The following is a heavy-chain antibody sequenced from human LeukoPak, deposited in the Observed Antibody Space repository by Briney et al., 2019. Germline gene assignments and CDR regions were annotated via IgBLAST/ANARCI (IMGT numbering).Heavy chain of an antibody. V-gene: IGHV4-59*01. J-gene: IGHJ5*02. CDR2: IYYSGST. CDR1: GGSISIYS. CDR3: ARAHSSGWPHMFDP. D-gene: IGHD6-19*01. Sequence: SETLSLTCTVSGGSISIYSWTWIRQPPGKGLEWIGNIYYSGSTNYNPSLKSRVTISIDTSKNQFSLKVSSVTAADTAVYYCARAHSSGWPHMFDPWGQGTLVTVPS.